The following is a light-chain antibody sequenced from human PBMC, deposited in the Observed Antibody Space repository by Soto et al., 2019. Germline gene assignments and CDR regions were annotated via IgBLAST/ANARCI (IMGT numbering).Light chain of an antibody. CDR1: PGIRDA. J-gene: IGKJ1*01. V-gene: IGKV1-17*01. Sequence: DIQMTQSPSSLSASVGDRVTITCRASPGIRDALGWYQQKPGKAPKRLIYAASSLQSGAPSRFSGSGSGTEFNLAISGLLPDYLANDYCLQHNSYTQTLGQGTQVEIE. CDR2: AAS. CDR3: LQHNSYTQT.